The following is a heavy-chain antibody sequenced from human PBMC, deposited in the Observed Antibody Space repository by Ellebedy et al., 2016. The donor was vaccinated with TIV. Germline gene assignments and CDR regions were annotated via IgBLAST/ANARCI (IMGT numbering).Heavy chain of an antibody. Sequence: GGSLRLXXAVSGLTFSDVWMSWVRQTPGKGLEWVGRIKSSSAGGTTHYAAPVKGRFVISRDDSRNTLYLQMDSLKTEDTAFYYCTTDAPYDTTGYYEKQDYWGQGTLVTVSS. CDR3: TTDAPYDTTGYYEKQDY. J-gene: IGHJ4*02. CDR1: GLTFSDVW. D-gene: IGHD3-22*01. CDR2: IKSSSAGGTT. V-gene: IGHV3-15*01.